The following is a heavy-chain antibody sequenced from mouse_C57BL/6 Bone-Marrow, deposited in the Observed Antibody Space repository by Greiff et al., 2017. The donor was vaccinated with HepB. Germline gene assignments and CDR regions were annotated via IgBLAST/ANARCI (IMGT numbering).Heavy chain of an antibody. J-gene: IGHJ1*03. CDR2: IYPGDGDT. CDR3: ARDYYGSRRDWYFDV. Sequence: QVQLKQSGAELVKPGASVKISCKASGYAFSSYWMNWVKQRPGKGLEWIGQIYPGDGDTNYNGKFKGKATLTADKSSSTAYMQLSSLTSEDSAVYFCARDYYGSRRDWYFDVWGTGTTVTVSS. CDR1: GYAFSSYW. V-gene: IGHV1-80*01. D-gene: IGHD1-1*01.